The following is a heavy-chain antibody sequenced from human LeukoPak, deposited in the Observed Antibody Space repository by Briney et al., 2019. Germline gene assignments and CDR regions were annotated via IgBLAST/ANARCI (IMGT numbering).Heavy chain of an antibody. CDR2: ISGSGGST. J-gene: IGHJ4*02. Sequence: GGSLRLSCAASGFSFSSFAMSWVRQAPGKGLEWVSSISGSGGSTYNADSAKGRFTISRDNSKNTLYLQMNSLRAEDTAVYYCAKGGWELQANFDYWGQGTLVTVSS. CDR3: AKGGWELQANFDY. D-gene: IGHD1-26*01. V-gene: IGHV3-23*01. CDR1: GFSFSSFA.